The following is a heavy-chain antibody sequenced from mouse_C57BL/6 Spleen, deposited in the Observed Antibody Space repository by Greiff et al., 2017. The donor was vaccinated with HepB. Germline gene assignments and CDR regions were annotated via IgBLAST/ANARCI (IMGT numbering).Heavy chain of an antibody. J-gene: IGHJ1*03. Sequence: QVQLQQSGPELVKPGASVKISCKASGYAFSSSWMNWVKQRPGKGLEWIGRIYPGDGDTNYNGKFKGKATLTADKSSSTADMQLSSLTSEDSAVYFCARGDYYCGSRYGYFDVWGTGTTVTVSS. CDR3: ARGDYYCGSRYGYFDV. V-gene: IGHV1-82*01. CDR2: IYPGDGDT. CDR1: GYAFSSSW. D-gene: IGHD1-1*01.